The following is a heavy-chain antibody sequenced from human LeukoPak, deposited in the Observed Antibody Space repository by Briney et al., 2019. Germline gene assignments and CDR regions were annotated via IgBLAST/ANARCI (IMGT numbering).Heavy chain of an antibody. CDR3: AKDTGAELLWFGDPGDY. CDR1: GFTFSSYA. CDR2: ISGSGGST. J-gene: IGHJ4*02. Sequence: GGSLRLSCAASGFTFSSYAMSWVRQAPGKGLEWVSAISGSGGSTYYADSVKGRFTISRDNSKNTLYLQMNSLRAEDTAVYYCAKDTGAELLWFGDPGDYWGQGTLVTVSS. D-gene: IGHD3-10*01. V-gene: IGHV3-23*01.